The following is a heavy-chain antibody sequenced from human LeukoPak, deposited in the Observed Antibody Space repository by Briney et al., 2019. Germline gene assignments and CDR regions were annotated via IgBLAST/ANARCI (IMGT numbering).Heavy chain of an antibody. CDR2: IYSGGST. CDR3: ARETRGIVDY. J-gene: IGHJ4*02. V-gene: IGHV3-53*01. D-gene: IGHD3-22*01. Sequence: GGSLRLSCAASGFTVSSNYMSWVRQAPGKGLEWVSVIYSGGSTHYADSVKGRFTISRDNSKNTLYLQMNSLRAEDTAVYYCARETRGIVDYWGQGTLVTVSS. CDR1: GFTVSSNY.